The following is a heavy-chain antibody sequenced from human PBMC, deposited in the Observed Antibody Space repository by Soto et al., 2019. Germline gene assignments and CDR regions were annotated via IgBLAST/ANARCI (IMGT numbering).Heavy chain of an antibody. D-gene: IGHD3-16*01. J-gene: IGHJ1*01. CDR2: TSYDGSDK. CDR3: ARWGTTGGLDV. CDR1: GFTFRSYV. V-gene: IGHV3-30*19. Sequence: QVQLGESGGGVVQPGTSLRVSCVGSGFTFRSYVIHWVRQPPGKGLEWVALTSYDGSDKYYGDSVRGRFTISRDNSRNTVDLQMDSLRLEDTALYYCARWGTTGGLDVWGQGTLVSVSS.